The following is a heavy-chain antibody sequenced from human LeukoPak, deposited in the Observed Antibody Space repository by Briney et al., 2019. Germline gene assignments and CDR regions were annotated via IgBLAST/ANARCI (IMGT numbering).Heavy chain of an antibody. Sequence: GGSLRLSCAASGFTFSTFAMIWVRQPPGKGLEWVSSIFPSGGEIHYADSVRGRFTISRDNSKSTLSLQMNSLRAEDTAIYYCAPYRHVLLPFESWGQGTLVTVSS. D-gene: IGHD2-8*02. CDR3: APYRHVLLPFES. V-gene: IGHV3-23*01. J-gene: IGHJ4*02. CDR1: GFTFSTFA. CDR2: IFPSGGEI.